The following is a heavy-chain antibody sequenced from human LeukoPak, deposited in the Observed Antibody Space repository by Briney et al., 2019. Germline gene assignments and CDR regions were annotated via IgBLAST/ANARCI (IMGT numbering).Heavy chain of an antibody. J-gene: IGHJ3*02. Sequence: SETLSLTCTVSGGTISVYYWSWIRQPPGKGLEWIGYVYYSGSTNYNPSLQSRVTISVDTSKNQFSLRLSSVTAADTAVYYCAKHGTYNAFDMWGQGTMVTVSS. CDR2: VYYSGST. CDR1: GGTISVYY. D-gene: IGHD1-26*01. CDR3: AKHGTYNAFDM. V-gene: IGHV4-59*08.